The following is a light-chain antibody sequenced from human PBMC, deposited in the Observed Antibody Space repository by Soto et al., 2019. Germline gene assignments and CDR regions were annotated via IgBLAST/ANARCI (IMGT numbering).Light chain of an antibody. Sequence: AILLTQSPSSLSASVGDRVTITCRASQGISSALAWYQQKPGKAPKLLIYDASNLESGVPSRFSGSGSGTDFTITISRLQPEDFANYYRHHFSSYRSTFGPGTKVDIK. CDR1: QGISSA. CDR2: DAS. V-gene: IGKV1-13*02. CDR3: HHFSSYRST. J-gene: IGKJ3*01.